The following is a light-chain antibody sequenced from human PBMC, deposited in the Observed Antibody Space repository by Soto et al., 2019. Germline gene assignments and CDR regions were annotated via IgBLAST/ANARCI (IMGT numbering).Light chain of an antibody. J-gene: IGKJ1*01. CDR2: DTS. Sequence: EIVLTQSPGTLSLSPGERATLSCRAGQNVGSFLAWYQQKPGQAPRLLIYDTSNGATGIPDRFSGSGSGTDFSLTISSLEPGDLAVYYCQQYGSSPRTFGQGTKVDIK. CDR3: QQYGSSPRT. V-gene: IGKV3-20*01. CDR1: QNVGSF.